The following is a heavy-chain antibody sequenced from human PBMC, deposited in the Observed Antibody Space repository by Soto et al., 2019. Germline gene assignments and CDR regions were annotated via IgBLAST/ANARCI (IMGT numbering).Heavy chain of an antibody. CDR3: ARERYQVITDGMDV. V-gene: IGHV1-2*02. CDR1: GYTFTGYY. J-gene: IGHJ6*02. CDR2: INPQTGGT. D-gene: IGHD2-2*01. Sequence: ASVKVSCKASGYTFTGYYIHWVREAPGQGLEWMGWINPQTGGTSYAQKFQGRVTLSRDTSINTAYLELSRLTFDDAAVYFCARERYQVITDGMDVWGQGTTVTVSS.